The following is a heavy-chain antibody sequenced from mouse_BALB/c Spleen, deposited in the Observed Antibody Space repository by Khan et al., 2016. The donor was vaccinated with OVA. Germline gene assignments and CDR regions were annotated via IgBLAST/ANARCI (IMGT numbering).Heavy chain of an antibody. CDR1: GFTFSSYG. CDR3: ARLYAMDY. V-gene: IGHV5-6*01. CDR2: ISSGGSYT. J-gene: IGHJ4*01. Sequence: EVHVEPGGALVKPGGSLKLSCAASGFTFSSYGMSWVRQTPDKRLEWVATISSGGSYTYYPASVKGRFTNSRDNAKNTLYLQMSSQKSDDTAMYYCARLYAMDYWGQGTSVTVSS.